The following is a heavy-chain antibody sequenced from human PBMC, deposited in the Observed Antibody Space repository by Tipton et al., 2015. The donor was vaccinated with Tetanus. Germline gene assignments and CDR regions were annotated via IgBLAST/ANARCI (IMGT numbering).Heavy chain of an antibody. CDR1: GGSMSTYY. CDR3: ARIHDYWSGYFDF. V-gene: IGHV4-59*01. CDR2: ISHSGSP. Sequence: TLSLTCTVSGGSMSTYYWSWIRQPPGKGLEWIGYISHSGSPNYNPSLKSRATVSVDTSKNQFSLDLTSVTAADTGVYYCARIHDYWSGYFDFWGQGTPVTVSP. D-gene: IGHD3-3*01. J-gene: IGHJ4*02.